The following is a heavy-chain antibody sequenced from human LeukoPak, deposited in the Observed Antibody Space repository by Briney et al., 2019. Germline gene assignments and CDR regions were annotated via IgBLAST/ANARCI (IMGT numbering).Heavy chain of an antibody. CDR2: IYSGGST. V-gene: IGHV3-53*01. CDR3: ARGPPYDRFDY. D-gene: IGHD3-22*01. J-gene: IGHJ4*02. Sequence: PGGSLRLSCAASRFTVSSKYMSWVRQAPGKGLEWVSIIYSGGSTYYADSVKGRFTISRDNSKDTLYLQMNSLRADDTAVYYCARGPPYDRFDYWGQGTLVTVSS. CDR1: RFTVSSKY.